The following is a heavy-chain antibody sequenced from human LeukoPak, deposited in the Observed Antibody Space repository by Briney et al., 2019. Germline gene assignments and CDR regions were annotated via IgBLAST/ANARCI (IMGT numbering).Heavy chain of an antibody. J-gene: IGHJ4*02. Sequence: GGSLRLSCAASGFTFSSYWMSWVRQAPGKGLEWVANIKQDGFEKYYVDSVKGRFTISRDNAKNSLYLQMNSLRAEDTAVYYCAKDMYYDSGDTLFDYWGQGTLVTVSS. CDR3: AKDMYYDSGDTLFDY. CDR1: GFTFSSYW. D-gene: IGHD3-22*01. CDR2: IKQDGFEK. V-gene: IGHV3-7*01.